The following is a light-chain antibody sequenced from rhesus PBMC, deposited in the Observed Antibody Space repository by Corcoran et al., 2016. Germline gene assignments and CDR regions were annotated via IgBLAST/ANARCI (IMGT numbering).Light chain of an antibody. V-gene: IGKV1-74*01. CDR3: QHSYSTPYS. CDR2: AAS. CDR1: ENVNNY. Sequence: DIQMTQSPSSPSASVGDRVTITCRASENVNNYLHWYQQKPGKAPNLLIYAASTLQSGVPSRFSGSGSGTDYTFTISSLQPEDVATYYCQHSYSTPYSFGQGTKVEIK. J-gene: IGKJ2*01.